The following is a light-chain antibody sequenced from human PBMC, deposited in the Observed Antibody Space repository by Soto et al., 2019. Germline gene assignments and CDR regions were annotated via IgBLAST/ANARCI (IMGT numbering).Light chain of an antibody. V-gene: IGKV3-11*01. CDR1: QSVSSH. Sequence: EIVVTQSPATLSLSPGERATLSCRASQSVSSHLAWYQQKPGQAPRLLIYDASNMATAIPARFSGSWFGTDFTHPISSLEPEDFAVYYCPQRANLWTFCQGTKVEVK. J-gene: IGKJ1*01. CDR3: PQRANLWT. CDR2: DAS.